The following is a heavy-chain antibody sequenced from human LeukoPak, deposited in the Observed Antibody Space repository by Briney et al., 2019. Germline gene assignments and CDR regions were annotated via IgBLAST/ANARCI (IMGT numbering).Heavy chain of an antibody. CDR1: GASINSYY. CDR3: ARHVIYSGGYSYWFDP. D-gene: IGHD1-26*01. V-gene: IGHV4-59*08. J-gene: IGHJ5*02. Sequence: SETLSLTCTVSGASINSYYLSWIRQPPGKGLEWMAFIYYSGDINYNPSLRSRGSISLDTSKNLCSLRLTSVTAADTAVYFCARHVIYSGGYSYWFDPWGLGTLVSVSS. CDR2: IYYSGDI.